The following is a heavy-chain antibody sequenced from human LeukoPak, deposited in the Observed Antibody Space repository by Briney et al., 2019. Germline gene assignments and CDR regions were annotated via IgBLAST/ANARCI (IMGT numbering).Heavy chain of an antibody. CDR1: GFTFSNYA. CDR2: ITSNGGSA. Sequence: GGSLRLSCSASGFTFSNYAMYWVRQAPGKGLEYVSAITSNGGSAYHADSVKGRFTISRDNSRNTLYLQMSSLRADDTAVYYCVGFRATAGLYWGQGTLVTVSS. CDR3: VGFRATAGLY. J-gene: IGHJ4*02. D-gene: IGHD6-13*01. V-gene: IGHV3-64D*06.